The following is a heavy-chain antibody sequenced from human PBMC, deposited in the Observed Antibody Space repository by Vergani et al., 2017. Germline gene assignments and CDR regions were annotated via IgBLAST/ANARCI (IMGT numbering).Heavy chain of an antibody. D-gene: IGHD4-23*01. V-gene: IGHV1-69*01. CDR3: ARASNYGGNSFGAFDI. CDR1: GGTFSSYA. J-gene: IGHJ3*02. Sequence: QVQLVQSGAEVKKPGSSVKVSCKASGGTFSSYAISWVRQAPGQGLEWMGGLIPIFGTANYAQKFQGRVTITADESTGTAYMGLSSLRSEDTAVYYCARASNYGGNSFGAFDIWGQGTMVTVSS. CDR2: LIPIFGTA.